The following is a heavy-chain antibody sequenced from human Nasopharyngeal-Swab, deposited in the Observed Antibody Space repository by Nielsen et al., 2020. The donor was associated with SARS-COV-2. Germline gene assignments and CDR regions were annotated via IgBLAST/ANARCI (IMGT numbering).Heavy chain of an antibody. CDR1: RFTVSSNY. D-gene: IGHD3-3*01. Sequence: GGSLRLSCAASRFTVSSNYMAWVRQAPGKGLEWVSMIDATAKTFYADSVKGRFTISRDKSKNTVYFQMNGLRVEDTAVYFCAREGEYGLSGVIRHYYNMELWGQGTTVTVSS. J-gene: IGHJ6*02. CDR3: AREGEYGLSGVIRHYYNMEL. V-gene: IGHV3-66*01. CDR2: IDATAKT.